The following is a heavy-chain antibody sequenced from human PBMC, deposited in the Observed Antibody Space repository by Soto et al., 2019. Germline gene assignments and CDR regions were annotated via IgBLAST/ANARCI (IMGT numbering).Heavy chain of an antibody. CDR2: ISAYNGNT. CDR1: GYTFTSYG. J-gene: IGHJ4*02. D-gene: IGHD6-19*01. Sequence: ASVKVSCKASGYTFTSYGISWVRQAPGQGLEWMGWISAYNGNTNYAQKLQGRVTMTTGTSTSTAYMELRSLRSDDTAVYYCARSNLWSVAAEAFDYWSQGTLVTVSS. CDR3: ARSNLWSVAAEAFDY. V-gene: IGHV1-18*01.